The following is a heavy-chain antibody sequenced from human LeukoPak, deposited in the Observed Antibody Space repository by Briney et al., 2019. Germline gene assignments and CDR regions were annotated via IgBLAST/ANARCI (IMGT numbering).Heavy chain of an antibody. J-gene: IGHJ4*02. D-gene: IGHD3-9*01. CDR3: AKEGDFYDILTDY. CDR2: SSGSGDRR. CDR1: GINFNTYV. Sequence: GGSLRLSCVDSGINFNTYVMNWVRQAPGKGLEWVASSSGSGDRRYYADSVKGRFTISRDNSKNTLYLQMNSLRAEDTAVYYCAKEGDFYDILTDYWGQGTLVTVSS. V-gene: IGHV3-23*01.